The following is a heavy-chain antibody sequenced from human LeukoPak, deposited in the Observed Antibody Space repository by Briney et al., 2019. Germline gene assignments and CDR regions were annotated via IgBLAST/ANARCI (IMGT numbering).Heavy chain of an antibody. CDR2: FSGSGGST. V-gene: IGHV3-23*01. D-gene: IGHD5-12*01. CDR1: GFTFSNYA. Sequence: GGSLTLSCAVSGFTFSNYAMSWVRQAPGKGLEWVSTFSGSGGSTYYADSVKGRFTISRDNSKNTLYLQKNSLRAEDTAVYYCAKGWIGSAGGADWGQGTLVTVST. J-gene: IGHJ4*02. CDR3: AKGWIGSAGGAD.